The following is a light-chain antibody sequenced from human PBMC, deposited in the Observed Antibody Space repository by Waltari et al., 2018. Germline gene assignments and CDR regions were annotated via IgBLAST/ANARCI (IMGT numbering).Light chain of an antibody. V-gene: IGLV5-45*03. CDR1: RGINVGPYR. Sequence: QAVLTQPSSLSASPGASASLPCTLRRGINVGPYRIFLYHQKPGSPPQYLLRYKSDSDKQQSSGVPSRFSGSKDASANAGILLISGLQSEDEADYYCMIWHSSAWVFGGGTKLTVL. CDR3: MIWHSSAWV. J-gene: IGLJ3*02. CDR2: YKSDSDK.